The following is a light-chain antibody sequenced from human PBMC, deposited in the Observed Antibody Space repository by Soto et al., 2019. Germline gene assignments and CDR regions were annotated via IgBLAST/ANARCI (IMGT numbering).Light chain of an antibody. CDR3: CSYAGSSTHVV. Sequence: QSVLTQPASVSGSPGQSITISCTGTSSDVGSYNLVSWYQQHPGKAPKPMIYEGSKRPSGVSNRFSGSKSGNTASLTISGLQAADEADYYCCSYAGSSTHVVFGGGTKLTVL. J-gene: IGLJ2*01. CDR1: SSDVGSYNL. CDR2: EGS. V-gene: IGLV2-23*01.